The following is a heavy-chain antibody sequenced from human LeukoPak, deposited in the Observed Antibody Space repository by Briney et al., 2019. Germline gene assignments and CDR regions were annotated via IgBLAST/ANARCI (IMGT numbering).Heavy chain of an antibody. CDR2: INWNGGST. J-gene: IGHJ4*02. V-gene: IGHV3-20*04. CDR3: ARDGIAVAGVYYFDY. CDR1: GFTFDDYG. Sequence: GGSLRLSCAASGFTFDDYGMSWVRQAPGKGLEWVSGINWNGGSTGYADSVKGRFTISRDNAKNSLYLQMNSLRAEDTALYYCARDGIAVAGVYYFDYWGQGTLATVSS. D-gene: IGHD6-19*01.